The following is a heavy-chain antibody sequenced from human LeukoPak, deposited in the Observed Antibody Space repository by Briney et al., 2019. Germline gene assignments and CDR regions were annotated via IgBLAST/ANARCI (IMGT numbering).Heavy chain of an antibody. CDR1: GGSVSSGSYY. CDR3: ARWGVGYCSGGSCWTYYFDY. J-gene: IGHJ4*02. D-gene: IGHD2-15*01. V-gene: IGHV4-31*03. Sequence: SETLSLTCTVSGGSVSSGSYYWSWIRQPPGKGLEWIGYIYYSGSTYYNPSLKSRVTISVDTSKNQFSLKLSSVTAADTAVYYCARWGVGYCSGGSCWTYYFDYWGQGTLVTVSS. CDR2: IYYSGST.